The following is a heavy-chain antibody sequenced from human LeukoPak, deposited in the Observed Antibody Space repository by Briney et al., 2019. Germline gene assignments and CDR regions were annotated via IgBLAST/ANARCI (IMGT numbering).Heavy chain of an antibody. Sequence: SVKVSCKASXYTFTGYYMHWVRQAPGQGLEWMGWINPNSGGTNYAQKFQGRVTMTRDTSISTAYMELSRLRSDDTAVYYCARAHSSYYYYYGMDVWGQGTTVTVSS. J-gene: IGHJ6*02. CDR2: INPNSGGT. CDR3: ARAHSSYYYYYGMDV. CDR1: XYTFTGYY. V-gene: IGHV1-2*02.